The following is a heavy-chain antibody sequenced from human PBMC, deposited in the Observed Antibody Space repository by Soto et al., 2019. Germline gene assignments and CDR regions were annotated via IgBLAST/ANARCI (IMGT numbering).Heavy chain of an antibody. D-gene: IGHD1-1*01. Sequence: QVRLQESGPGLVKPSETLSLTCTVSGASISNYYWSWIRQPAGKGLECLGRIYASGTTTYNPSLRSRVTMPVDTSNNQFSLHLPSVTAADTAVYYCARESRSELGTVEDWGQGSLVTASS. CDR3: ARESRSELGTVED. V-gene: IGHV4-4*07. CDR2: IYASGTT. CDR1: GASISNYY. J-gene: IGHJ4*02.